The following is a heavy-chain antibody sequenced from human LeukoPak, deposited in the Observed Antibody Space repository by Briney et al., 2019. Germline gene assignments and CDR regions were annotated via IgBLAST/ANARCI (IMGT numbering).Heavy chain of an antibody. V-gene: IGHV4-34*01. CDR2: INHSGST. Sequence: SETLSLTCAVYGGSFSGYYWSWIRQPPGKGLEWIGEINHSGSTIYNPSLKSRVTISVDTSKNQFSLKLSSVTAADTAVYYCARGRVYYYGSGSYNYWGQGTLVTVSS. J-gene: IGHJ4*02. D-gene: IGHD3-10*01. CDR3: ARGRVYYYGSGSYNY. CDR1: GGSFSGYY.